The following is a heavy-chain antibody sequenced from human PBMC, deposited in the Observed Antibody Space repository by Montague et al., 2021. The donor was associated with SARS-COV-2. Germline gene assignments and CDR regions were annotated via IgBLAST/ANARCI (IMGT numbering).Heavy chain of an antibody. CDR2: INHSGST. Sequence: SETLSLTCAVYGGSFSGYYWSWIRQPPGKGLEWIGEINHSGSTNYDPSLKSRVTISVDTSKNQFSLKLSSVTAADTAVYYCAREVGRGYSGYEGEYWSQGTLVTVSS. J-gene: IGHJ4*02. CDR1: GGSFSGYY. V-gene: IGHV4-34*01. CDR3: AREVGRGYSGYEGEY. D-gene: IGHD5-12*01.